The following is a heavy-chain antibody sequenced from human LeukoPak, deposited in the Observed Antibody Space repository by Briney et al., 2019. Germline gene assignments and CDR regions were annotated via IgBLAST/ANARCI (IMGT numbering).Heavy chain of an antibody. Sequence: ASVKVSCKASGYTFSDYYMHWVRQAPGQGLEWMGWINSNSGGTNYAQKFQGRVTMTRDTSISTAYMELSRLRSDDTAVYYCATHSLSSSWYDYWGQGTLVTVSS. J-gene: IGHJ4*02. V-gene: IGHV1-2*02. CDR3: ATHSLSSSWYDY. CDR2: INSNSGGT. CDR1: GYTFSDYY. D-gene: IGHD6-13*01.